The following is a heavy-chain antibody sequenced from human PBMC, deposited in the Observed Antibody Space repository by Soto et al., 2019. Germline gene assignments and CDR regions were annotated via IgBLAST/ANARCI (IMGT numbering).Heavy chain of an antibody. D-gene: IGHD1-20*01. CDR2: IYYSGIT. CDR3: ARYKSNYDYGMDV. Sequence: QVQLQESGPGLVKPSETLSLTCTVSGGSISSYYWSWIRQPPGKGLEWIGYIYYSGITNYNPSLKSRVTISVDTSKTQFSLKLSSVTAADTAVYYCARYKSNYDYGMDVWGQGTTVTVSS. J-gene: IGHJ6*02. V-gene: IGHV4-59*01. CDR1: GGSISSYY.